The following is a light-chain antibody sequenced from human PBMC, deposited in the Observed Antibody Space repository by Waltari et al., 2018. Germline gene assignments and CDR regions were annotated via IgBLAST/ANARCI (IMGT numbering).Light chain of an antibody. CDR3: SSYTSSSTLV. CDR1: SSDVGGYNY. J-gene: IGLJ2*01. Sequence: QSALTQPASVSGSPGQSLTISCTGTSSDVGGYNYVSLYQQHPGKAPKLMIYDVTNRPSGVSNRFSGSKCGNTASLAISGLQAEDEADYFCSSYTSSSTLVFGGGTKLTVL. CDR2: DVT. V-gene: IGLV2-14*03.